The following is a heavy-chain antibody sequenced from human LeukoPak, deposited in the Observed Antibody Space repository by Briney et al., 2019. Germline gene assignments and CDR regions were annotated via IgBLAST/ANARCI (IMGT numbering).Heavy chain of an antibody. Sequence: RSGGSLRLSCTASGFTFSDYFMSWIRQAPGKGLEWISQISRSGTTIYYADSVRGRFTISRDNAKNSLYLQMNSLRAEDTAVYYCASSRAPDYSSSWYLAGYYFDYWGQGTLVTVSS. D-gene: IGHD6-13*01. CDR2: ISRSGTTI. CDR3: ASSRAPDYSSSWYLAGYYFDY. CDR1: GFTFSDYF. J-gene: IGHJ4*02. V-gene: IGHV3-11*04.